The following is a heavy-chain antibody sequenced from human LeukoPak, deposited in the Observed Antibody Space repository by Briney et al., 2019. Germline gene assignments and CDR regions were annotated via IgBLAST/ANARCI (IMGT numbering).Heavy chain of an antibody. D-gene: IGHD5-24*01. CDR1: GGTFSSYT. J-gene: IGHJ4*02. Sequence: SVKVSCKASGGTFSSYTISWVRQAPGQGLEWMGRIIPILGIANYAQKFQGRVMITADKSTSTAYMELSSLRSEDTAVYYRARVRRDGYDELDYWGQGTLVTVSS. CDR2: IIPILGIA. CDR3: ARVRRDGYDELDY. V-gene: IGHV1-69*02.